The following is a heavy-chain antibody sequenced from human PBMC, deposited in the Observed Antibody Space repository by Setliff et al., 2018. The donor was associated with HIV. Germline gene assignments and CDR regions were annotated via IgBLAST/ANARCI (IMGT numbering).Heavy chain of an antibody. CDR3: TSQAGYTSGWYAVDY. J-gene: IGHJ4*02. V-gene: IGHV3-49*04. Sequence: GGSLRLSCAASGLTFSSYAMSWVRQAPGKGLEWVGFIRSKAYGGTTEYAASVKDRFTVSRDDSKSIAYLQMNSLKTEDTGVYYCTSQAGYTSGWYAVDYWGQGTLVTVSS. D-gene: IGHD6-19*01. CDR2: IRSKAYGGTT. CDR1: GLTFSSYA.